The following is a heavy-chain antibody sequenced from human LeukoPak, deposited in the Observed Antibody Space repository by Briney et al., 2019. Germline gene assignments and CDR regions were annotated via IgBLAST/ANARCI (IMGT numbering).Heavy chain of an antibody. D-gene: IGHD4-11*01. J-gene: IGHJ6*03. V-gene: IGHV3-48*01. CDR2: ISSSGFTI. Sequence: GGSLRLSCAVSGFTCSDYSMNWVRQAPGEGLEWVSYISSSGFTINYADSVKGRFTISRDNAKNSLYLQMNSLRAEDTAVYYCVRGVPKTSYYYYYMDVWGKGTTVTVSS. CDR1: GFTCSDYS. CDR3: VRGVPKTSYYYYYMDV.